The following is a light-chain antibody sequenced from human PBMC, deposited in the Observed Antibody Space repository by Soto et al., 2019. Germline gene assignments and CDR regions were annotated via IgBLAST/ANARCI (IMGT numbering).Light chain of an antibody. J-gene: IGKJ5*01. CDR1: QSLNNW. CDR3: QQYHRASIT. Sequence: VQMTQSPSTLSASVGDRVTITCRASQSLNNWLAWYHQRPGKAPKLLIYDASTLERGVPSRFSGTGSGTEFTLTISSLQPDDFATYYCQQYHRASITFGQGTRLEIK. CDR2: DAS. V-gene: IGKV1-5*01.